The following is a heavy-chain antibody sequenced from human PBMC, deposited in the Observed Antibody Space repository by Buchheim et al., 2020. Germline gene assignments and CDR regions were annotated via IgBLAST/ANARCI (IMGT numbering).Heavy chain of an antibody. CDR1: GFTFSSYG. J-gene: IGHJ4*02. Sequence: QVQLVESGGGVVQPGRSLRLSCAVSGFTFSSYGMHWVRQAPGKGLEWVAVIWYDGSNKYYADSVKGRFTISRDNSKNTLYLQMNSLIAEDTAVYYCARDGPYCSGGSCYSPTALDYWGQGTL. CDR3: ARDGPYCSGGSCYSPTALDY. D-gene: IGHD2-15*01. V-gene: IGHV3-33*01. CDR2: IWYDGSNK.